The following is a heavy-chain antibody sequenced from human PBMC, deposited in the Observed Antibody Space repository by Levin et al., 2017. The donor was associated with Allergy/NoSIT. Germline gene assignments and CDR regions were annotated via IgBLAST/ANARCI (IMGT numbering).Heavy chain of an antibody. CDR3: ASRYSAATDYFPDY. Sequence: SQTLSLTCTVSGGSIRSSSYYWGWIRQPPGKGLEWIGSIYYSGSTYYNPSLKSRVTISVDTSKNQFSLKLSSVTAADTAVYYCASRYSAATDYFPDYWGQGTLVTVSS. CDR2: IYYSGST. D-gene: IGHD2-2*01. J-gene: IGHJ4*02. CDR1: GGSIRSSSYY. V-gene: IGHV4-39*01.